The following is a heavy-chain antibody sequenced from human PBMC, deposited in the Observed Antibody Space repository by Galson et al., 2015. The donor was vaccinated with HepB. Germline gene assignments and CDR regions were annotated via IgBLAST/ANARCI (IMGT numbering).Heavy chain of an antibody. CDR2: INPSGGST. CDR1: GYTFTSYY. J-gene: IGHJ5*02. V-gene: IGHV1-46*01. Sequence: SVKVSCKASGYTFTSYYMHWVRQAPGQGLEWMGIINPSGGSTSYAQKFQGRVTMTRDTSTSTVYMELSSLRSEDTAVYYCARGPSIVVVPVTPFDPWGQGTLVTVSS. CDR3: ARGPSIVVVPVTPFDP. D-gene: IGHD2-2*01.